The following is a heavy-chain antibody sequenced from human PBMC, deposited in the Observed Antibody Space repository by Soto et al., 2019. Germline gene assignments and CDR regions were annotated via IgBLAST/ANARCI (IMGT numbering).Heavy chain of an antibody. CDR1: GFTVSSKY. D-gene: IGHD6-19*01. V-gene: IGHV3-53*01. Sequence: EVQLVESGGGLIQPGGSLRLSCAASGFTVSSKYMTWVSQAPGKGLEWVSVIYGGGTTYYADSVKGRFTISRDNSKNTLYLQVNRLRAEDTAVYYCVQTTGWPGFDFWGQGTLVTVSS. J-gene: IGHJ4*02. CDR3: VQTTGWPGFDF. CDR2: IYGGGTT.